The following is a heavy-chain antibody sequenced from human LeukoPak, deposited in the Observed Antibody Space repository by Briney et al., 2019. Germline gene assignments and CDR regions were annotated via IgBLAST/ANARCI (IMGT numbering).Heavy chain of an antibody. J-gene: IGHJ4*02. CDR3: AKDVGAAAGFYLDS. CDR1: GFTFSNYA. D-gene: IGHD6-13*01. V-gene: IGHV3-23*01. Sequence: GGSLRLSCVGSGFTFSNYAMTWVRQAPGKGLEWVSSISATGSNTYRALSVKGRVTISRANSQNTLFLEMNSLRAEDTAIYYCAKDVGAAAGFYLDSWGQGTLVIVSS. CDR2: ISATGSNT.